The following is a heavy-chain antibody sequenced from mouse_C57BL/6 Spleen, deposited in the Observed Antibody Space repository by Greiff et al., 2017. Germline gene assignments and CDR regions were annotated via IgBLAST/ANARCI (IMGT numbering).Heavy chain of an antibody. D-gene: IGHD2-14*01. CDR3: ARYSLGYYFDY. CDR2: IDPSDSYT. Sequence: VQLQQPGAELVMPGASVKLSCKASGYTFTSYWMHWVKQRPGQGLEWIGEIDPSDSYTNYNQKFKGKSTLTVDKSSRTAYMQLSSLTSEDSAVYYCARYSLGYYFDYWGQGTTLTVSS. CDR1: GYTFTSYW. J-gene: IGHJ2*01. V-gene: IGHV1-69*01.